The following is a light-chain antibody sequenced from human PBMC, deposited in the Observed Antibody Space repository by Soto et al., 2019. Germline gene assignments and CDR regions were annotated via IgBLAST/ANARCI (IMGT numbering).Light chain of an antibody. Sequence: EMVWTQSPATLSLSPGEIATLSCSAIQSVSSYLAWYQQKPGQAPRLLIYEASNRATGIPARFNGSGSGSDFPRTISSLEPDDFAVYYCQQRSNGPQFTVGQGTKMEIK. J-gene: IGKJ2*01. CDR1: QSVSSY. V-gene: IGKV3-11*01. CDR2: EAS. CDR3: QQRSNGPQFT.